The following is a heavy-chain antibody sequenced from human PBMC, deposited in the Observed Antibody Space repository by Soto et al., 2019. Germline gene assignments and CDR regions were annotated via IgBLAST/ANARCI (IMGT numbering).Heavy chain of an antibody. J-gene: IGHJ4*02. CDR2: ISGSGGST. V-gene: IGHV3-23*01. Sequence: EVQLLESGGGWVQPGGSLRLSCAASGFTFSSYAMSWDRQAPGKGLEWVSAISGSGGSTYYADSVKGRFTISRDNSKNTLDLQMNSLRAEDTAVYYCERRSSGWYFDYWGQGTLVTVSS. CDR1: GFTFSSYA. D-gene: IGHD6-19*01. CDR3: ERRSSGWYFDY.